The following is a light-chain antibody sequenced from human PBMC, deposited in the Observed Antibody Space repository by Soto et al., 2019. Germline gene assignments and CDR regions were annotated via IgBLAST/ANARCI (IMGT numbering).Light chain of an antibody. V-gene: IGKV1-5*01. CDR3: QQSNTSSP. CDR2: DAS. CDR1: QNMRNW. J-gene: IGKJ5*01. Sequence: DIQRTQCPSSLSASVGDSVTITFRAIQNMRNWLAWYQQKPGKAPNPLIYDASSLKSGVPARFSGSGSGTEFTLTISSLQAEDFAIYYCQQSNTSSPFGQGTRLEI.